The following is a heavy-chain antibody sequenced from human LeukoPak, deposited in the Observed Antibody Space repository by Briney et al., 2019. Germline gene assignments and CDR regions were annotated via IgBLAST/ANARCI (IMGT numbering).Heavy chain of an antibody. J-gene: IGHJ4*02. Sequence: GGSLRLSCAASGLTLSGYSVNWVRQAPGKGLEWISYSSGSNTIYYADSVKGRFTISRDNAKNTLYLQMNSLRAEDTAVYFCAKLDYYDTHWGQGTLVTVSS. CDR2: SSGSNTI. D-gene: IGHD3-22*01. CDR3: AKLDYYDTH. V-gene: IGHV3-48*01. CDR1: GLTLSGYS.